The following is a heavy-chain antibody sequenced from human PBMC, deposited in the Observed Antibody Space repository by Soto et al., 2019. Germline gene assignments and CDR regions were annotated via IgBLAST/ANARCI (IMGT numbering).Heavy chain of an antibody. CDR1: GYTFIAYC. Sequence: WASVKDSCKASGYTFIAYCIHWVRHAPGQGHEWMGWINPNSGETSYAQTFQGRVPVTRDTSFSTAYPELPRLCSDDTAVFYCAKIAAVGDYVIWGQGPQVTVDS. D-gene: IGHD6-13*01. J-gene: IGHJ4*02. CDR2: INPNSGET. CDR3: AKIAAVGDYVI. V-gene: IGHV1-2*02.